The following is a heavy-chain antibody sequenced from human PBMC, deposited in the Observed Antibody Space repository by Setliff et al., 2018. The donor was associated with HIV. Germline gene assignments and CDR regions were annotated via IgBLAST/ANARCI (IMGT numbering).Heavy chain of an antibody. CDR1: GGPITNYY. CDR3: AREDSSYHYFDS. Sequence: SETLSLTCSVSGGPITNYYWGWIRQPPGKGREWIGSIFYSGSANYNPSLTSPVTISVDTSKNQFSLKLRSVTAADTAVYWCAREDSSYHYFDSWGQGMLVTVSS. J-gene: IGHJ4*02. V-gene: IGHV4-39*02. D-gene: IGHD3-22*01. CDR2: IFYSGSA.